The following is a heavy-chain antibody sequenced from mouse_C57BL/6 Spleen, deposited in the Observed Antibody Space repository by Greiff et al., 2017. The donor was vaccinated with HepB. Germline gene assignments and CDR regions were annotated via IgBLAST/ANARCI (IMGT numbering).Heavy chain of an antibody. CDR2: IYPSDSET. V-gene: IGHV1-61*01. CDR3: ARGGILRPYWYFDV. D-gene: IGHD2-12*01. CDR1: GYTFTSYW. J-gene: IGHJ1*03. Sequence: QVQLQQPGAELVRPGSSVKLSCKASGYTFTSYWMDWVKQRPGQGLEWIGNIYPSDSETHYNQKFKDKATLTVDKSSSTAYMQLSSLTSEDSAVYYCARGGILRPYWYFDVWGTGTTVTVSS.